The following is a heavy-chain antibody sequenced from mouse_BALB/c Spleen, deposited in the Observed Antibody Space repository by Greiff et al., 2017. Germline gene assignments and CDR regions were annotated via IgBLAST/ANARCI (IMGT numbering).Heavy chain of an antibody. CDR2: IYPGDGDT. CDR1: GYTFTSYW. J-gene: IGHJ4*01. V-gene: IGHV1-87*01. D-gene: IGHD3-3*01. Sequence: VQLQQSGAELARPGASVKLSCKASGYTFTSYWMQWVKQRPGQGLEWIGAIYPGDGDTRYTPKFKGKATLTADKSSSTAYMQLSSLASEDSAVYYCARPRLGYAMDYWGQGTSVTVSA. CDR3: ARPRLGYAMDY.